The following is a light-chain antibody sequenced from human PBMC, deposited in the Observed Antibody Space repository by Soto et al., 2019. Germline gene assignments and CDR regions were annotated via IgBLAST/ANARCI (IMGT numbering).Light chain of an antibody. J-gene: IGKJ2*01. CDR2: GAS. V-gene: IGKV3-20*01. CDR1: QSVSTRY. Sequence: ESLLTQSPGTLSLSPGERATLSCRASQSVSTRYLAWYQQKPGQAPRLLIYGASIRATGIPDRFSGSGSGTDFTLTISRLEPEDFAVYYCLQFGSSPPAFTFGQGTKLEI. CDR3: LQFGSSPPAFT.